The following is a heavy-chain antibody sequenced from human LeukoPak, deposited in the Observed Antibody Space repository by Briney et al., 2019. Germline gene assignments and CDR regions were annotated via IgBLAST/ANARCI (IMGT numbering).Heavy chain of an antibody. CDR2: IYYSGST. J-gene: IGHJ5*02. V-gene: IGHV4-61*08. CDR1: GGSISSGGYY. D-gene: IGHD6-6*01. CDR3: ARESSQYSRTINWLDP. Sequence: SETLSLTCTVSGGSISSGGYYWSWIRQPPGKGLEWIGYIYYSGSTNYNPSLKSRVTISVDTSKNQFSLKLSSVTAADTAVYYCARESSQYSRTINWLDPWGQGTLVTVSS.